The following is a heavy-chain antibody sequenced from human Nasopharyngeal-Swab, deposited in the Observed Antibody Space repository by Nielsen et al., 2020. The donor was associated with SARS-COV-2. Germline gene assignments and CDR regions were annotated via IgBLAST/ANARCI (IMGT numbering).Heavy chain of an antibody. V-gene: IGHV3-53*01. D-gene: IGHD1-26*01. CDR3: AREAGKWEGNYFDY. J-gene: IGHJ4*02. CDR2: IYSGGST. Sequence: GGSLRLSCAASGFTVSSNYMSWVRQAPGKGLEWVSVIYSGGSTYYADSVKGRFTISRDNSKNTLYLQMNSLRAEDTAVYYCAREAGKWEGNYFDYWGQGTLVTVSS. CDR1: GFTVSSNY.